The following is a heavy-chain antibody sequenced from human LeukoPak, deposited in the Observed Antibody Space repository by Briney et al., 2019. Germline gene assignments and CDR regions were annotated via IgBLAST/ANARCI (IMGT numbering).Heavy chain of an antibody. CDR2: ISWDSGSI. Sequence: GRSLRLSCVASGFTFDDYAMHWVRQAPGKGLEWVSGISWDSGSIGYADSVKGRFTISRDNAKNSLYLQMNSLRAEDTALYYCAKDSEYQLLLGWFDPWGQGTLGTVSA. CDR1: GFTFDDYA. J-gene: IGHJ5*02. V-gene: IGHV3-9*01. D-gene: IGHD2-2*01. CDR3: AKDSEYQLLLGWFDP.